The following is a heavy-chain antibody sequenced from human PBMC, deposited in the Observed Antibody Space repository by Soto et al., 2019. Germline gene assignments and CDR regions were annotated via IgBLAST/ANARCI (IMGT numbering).Heavy chain of an antibody. V-gene: IGHV4-61*08. D-gene: IGHD5-12*01. J-gene: IGHJ3*02. CDR1: GGSISSGGYY. CDR3: ARADKAWIGDAFDI. Sequence: PSETLSLTCTVSGGSISSGGYYWSWIRQHPGKGLEWIGYIYYSGSTNYNPSLKSRVTISVDTSKNQFSLKLSSVTAADTAVYYCARADKAWIGDAFDIWGQGTMVTVSS. CDR2: IYYSGST.